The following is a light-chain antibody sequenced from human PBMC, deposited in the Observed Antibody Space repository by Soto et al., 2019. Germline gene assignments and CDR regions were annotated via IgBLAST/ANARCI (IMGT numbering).Light chain of an antibody. CDR3: QQYSNWPRGS. V-gene: IGKV3-15*01. CDR2: DTS. J-gene: IGKJ1*01. Sequence: EIVMTQSPATLSVSPGERATLSCRASQSVSSYLAWYQQKPGQPPSLLIFDTSTRATGVPARFSGSGFRTEFTLTIDSLQSDDFAVYYCQQYSNWPRGSFGQGTKVDIK. CDR1: QSVSSY.